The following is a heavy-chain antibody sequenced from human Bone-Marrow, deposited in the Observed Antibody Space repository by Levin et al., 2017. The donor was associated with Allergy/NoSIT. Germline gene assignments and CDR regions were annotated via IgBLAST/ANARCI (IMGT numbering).Heavy chain of an antibody. D-gene: IGHD1-26*01. CDR3: ARGRYGSSWTPDY. J-gene: IGHJ4*02. CDR2: INNDSPHI. CDR1: GFNFNIYT. V-gene: IGHV3-21*01. Sequence: GGSLRLSCAASGFNFNIYTMSWLRQSPGKGLEWVSAINNDSPHIYYGHSLRGRFTTSRDNARNLLFLDMSSLRAEDTAVYYCARGRYGSSWTPDYWGQGTLVTVSS.